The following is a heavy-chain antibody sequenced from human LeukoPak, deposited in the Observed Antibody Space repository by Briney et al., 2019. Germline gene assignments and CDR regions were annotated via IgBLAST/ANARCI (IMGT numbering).Heavy chain of an antibody. J-gene: IGHJ4*02. Sequence: SGGSLRLSCAASGFTFSSYSMNWVRQAPGKGLEWVSSISSSSSYIYYADSVKGRFTISRDNAKNSLYLQMNSLRAEDTAVYYCARERNWGHYFDYWGQGTLVTVSS. CDR2: ISSSSSYI. V-gene: IGHV3-21*01. D-gene: IGHD7-27*01. CDR3: ARERNWGHYFDY. CDR1: GFTFSSYS.